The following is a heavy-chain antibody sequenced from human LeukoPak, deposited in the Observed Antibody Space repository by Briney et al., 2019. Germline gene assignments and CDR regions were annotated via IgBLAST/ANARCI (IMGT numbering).Heavy chain of an antibody. CDR2: ISWNSGSI. J-gene: IGHJ5*02. CDR1: GFTFDDYA. CDR3: AKDIYYDILTGPSGGFDP. D-gene: IGHD3-9*01. V-gene: IGHV3-9*01. Sequence: GRSLRLSCAASGFTFDDYAMHWVRQAPGKGLEWVSGISWNSGSIGYADSVKGRFTISRDNAKNSLYLQMNSLRAEDTALYYRAKDIYYDILTGPSGGFDPWGQGTLVTVSS.